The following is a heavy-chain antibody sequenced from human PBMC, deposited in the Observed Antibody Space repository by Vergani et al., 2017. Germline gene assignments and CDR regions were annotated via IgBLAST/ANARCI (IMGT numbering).Heavy chain of an antibody. J-gene: IGHJ6*03. D-gene: IGHD2-21*01. CDR1: GFIFSTYA. CDR2: IYYDGSKK. Sequence: QVQLVESGGGVVQPARSLRLSCTSSGFIFSTYAMHWVRQAPGKGLEWVAIIYYDGSKKYYADSVKGRFTISRDNSRNTLDLLMSSLRAEDTAIYYCVREGSYCGSTTCRNPSYVYYYHMDVWGEGTTVTVSS. CDR3: VREGSYCGSTTCRNPSYVYYYHMDV. V-gene: IGHV3-33*01.